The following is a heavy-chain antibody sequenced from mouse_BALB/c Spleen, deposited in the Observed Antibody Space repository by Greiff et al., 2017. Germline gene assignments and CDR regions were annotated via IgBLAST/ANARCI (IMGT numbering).Heavy chain of an antibody. CDR3: ARADGYYDWYFDV. D-gene: IGHD2-3*01. CDR2: ISSGGST. J-gene: IGHJ1*01. Sequence: EVMLVESGGGLVKPGGSLKLSCAASGVTFSSYAMSWVRQTPEKRLEWVASISSGGSTYYPDSVKGRFTISRDNARNILYLQMSSLRSEDTAMYYCARADGYYDWYFDVWGAGTTVTVSS. V-gene: IGHV5-6-5*01. CDR1: GVTFSSYA.